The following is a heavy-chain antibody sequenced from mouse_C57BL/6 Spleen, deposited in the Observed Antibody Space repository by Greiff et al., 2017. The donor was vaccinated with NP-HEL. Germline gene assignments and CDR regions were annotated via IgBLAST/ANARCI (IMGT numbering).Heavy chain of an antibody. V-gene: IGHV5-17*01. CDR1: GFTFSDYG. CDR2: ISSGSSTI. J-gene: IGHJ2*01. D-gene: IGHD4-1*01. CDR3: ARLSTGNSFDY. Sequence: EVNLVESGGGLVKPGGSLKLSCAASGFTFSDYGMHWVRQAPEKGLEWVAYISSGSSTIYYADTVKGRFTIPRDNAKNTLFLQMTSLRSEDTAMYYCARLSTGNSFDYWGQGTTLTVSS.